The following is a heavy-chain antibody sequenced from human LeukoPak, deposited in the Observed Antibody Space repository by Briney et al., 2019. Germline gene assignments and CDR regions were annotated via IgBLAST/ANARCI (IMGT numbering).Heavy chain of an antibody. J-gene: IGHJ4*02. CDR2: IDPDSGGT. CDR1: GYTFTSYY. D-gene: IGHD2-2*02. CDR3: ARVPGPYTTSRFDY. Sequence: PQASVKVSCKASGYTFTSYYMHWVRQAPGQGLEWMGRIDPDSGGTHYAQKFQVRVTVTRDTSITTVYMELSGLTSDDTAVYYCARVPGPYTTSRFDYWGQGTLVTVPS. V-gene: IGHV1-2*02.